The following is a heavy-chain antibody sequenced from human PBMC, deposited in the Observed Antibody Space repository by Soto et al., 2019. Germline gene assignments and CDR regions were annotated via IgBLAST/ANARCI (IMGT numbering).Heavy chain of an antibody. CDR3: ARDLAGYSSSWYNNWFDP. D-gene: IGHD6-13*01. V-gene: IGHV4-61*08. CDR2: IYYSGST. CDR1: GVTVSSDAYY. J-gene: IGHJ5*02. Sequence: SETLSLTCTVSGVTVSSDAYYWSWIRQPPGKGLEWIGYIYYSGSTNYNPSLKSRVTISVDTSKNQFSLKLSSVTAADTAVYYCARDLAGYSSSWYNNWFDPWGQGTLVTVSS.